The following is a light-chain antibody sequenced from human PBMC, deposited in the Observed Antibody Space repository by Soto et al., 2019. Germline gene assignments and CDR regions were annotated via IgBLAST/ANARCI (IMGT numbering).Light chain of an antibody. CDR2: EGS. Sequence: QSALTQPASVSGSPGQSITISCTGTSSDVGSYNLVSWYQQHPGKAPKLRIYEGSKRPSGVSNRFSGSKSGNTASLTISGLQAEDEADYYCCSDAGSRVVGGGTKLTVL. CDR3: CSDAGSRV. V-gene: IGLV2-23*01. CDR1: SSDVGSYNL. J-gene: IGLJ2*01.